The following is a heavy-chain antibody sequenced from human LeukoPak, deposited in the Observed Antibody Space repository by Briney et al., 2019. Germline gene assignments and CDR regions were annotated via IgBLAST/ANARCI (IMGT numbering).Heavy chain of an antibody. V-gene: IGHV3-33*01. CDR3: AGDKGNSGYEG. CDR1: GFTFSSYG. CDR2: IWYDGSNK. D-gene: IGHD5-12*01. Sequence: GGSLRLSCAASGFTFSSYGMHWVRQAPGKGLEWVAVIWYDGSNKYYADSVKGRFTTSRDNSKNTLYLQMNSLRAEDTAVYYCAGDKGNSGYEGWGQGTLVTVSS. J-gene: IGHJ4*02.